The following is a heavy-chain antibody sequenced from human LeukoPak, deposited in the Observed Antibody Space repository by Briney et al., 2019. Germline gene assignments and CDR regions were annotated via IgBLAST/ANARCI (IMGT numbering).Heavy chain of an antibody. V-gene: IGHV3-15*01. CDR3: TTTVLRTIFGVVINLDY. Sequence: PGGSLRLSCAASGFTFSNAWMSWVRQAPGKGLEWVGRIKSKTDGGTTDYAAPVKGRFTISRDDSKNTLYLQMNSLKTEDTAVYYCTTTVLRTIFGVVINLDYWGQGTLVTVSS. CDR2: IKSKTDGGTT. J-gene: IGHJ4*02. CDR1: GFTFSNAW. D-gene: IGHD3-3*01.